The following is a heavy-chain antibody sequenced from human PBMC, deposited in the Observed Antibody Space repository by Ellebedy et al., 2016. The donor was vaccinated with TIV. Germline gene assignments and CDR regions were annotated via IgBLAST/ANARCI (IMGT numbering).Heavy chain of an antibody. CDR2: LWYDGSNQ. J-gene: IGHJ5*02. CDR1: GFTFRSEW. D-gene: IGHD3-10*01. Sequence: PGGSLRLSCAASGFTFRSEWMSWVRQAPGKGLAWVALLWYDGSNQDYADSVRDRFTISRDNSNNTLYLQMNSLRAEDTAVYYGTRDFGHAYGFYNFFDPWGLGTLVTVSS. V-gene: IGHV3-33*08. CDR3: TRDFGHAYGFYNFFDP.